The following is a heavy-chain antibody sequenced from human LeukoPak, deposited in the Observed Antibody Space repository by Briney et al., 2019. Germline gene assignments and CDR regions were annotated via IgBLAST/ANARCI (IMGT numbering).Heavy chain of an antibody. D-gene: IGHD3-3*01. Sequence: SETLSLTCAVYGGSFSGYYWSWIRQPPGKGLEWIGEINHSGSTNYNPSLKSRVTISVDKSKNQFSLKLSSVTAADTAVYYCARGSYDFWSGYYYFDYWGQGTLVTVSS. CDR2: INHSGST. CDR1: GGSFSGYY. CDR3: ARGSYDFWSGYYYFDY. J-gene: IGHJ4*02. V-gene: IGHV4-34*01.